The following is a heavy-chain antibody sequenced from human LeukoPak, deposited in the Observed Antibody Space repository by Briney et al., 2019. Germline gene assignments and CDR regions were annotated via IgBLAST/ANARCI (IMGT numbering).Heavy chain of an antibody. CDR2: INAGNGNT. CDR1: GYTFTSYA. D-gene: IGHD6-13*01. CDR3: ARGPGYSSGWYEVDNGPFDY. Sequence: ASVKVSCKASGYTFTSYAMHWVRQAPGQRLEWMGWINAGNGNTKYSQKFQGRVTITRDTSASTAYMELSSLRSEDTAVYYCARGPGYSSGWYEVDNGPFDYWGQGTLVTVSS. V-gene: IGHV1-3*01. J-gene: IGHJ4*02.